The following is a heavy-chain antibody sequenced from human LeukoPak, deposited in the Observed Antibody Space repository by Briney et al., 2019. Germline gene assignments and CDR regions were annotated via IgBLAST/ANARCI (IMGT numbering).Heavy chain of an antibody. D-gene: IGHD5-12*01. CDR3: VKNVGGNEGAY. Sequence: PGGSLRLSCVASGFTFSNYAMSWDRQAPGKGLQWVSAISAGGDKIHYAGSVKGRFTISRDNSRNTLYVQMSSLKADDTAVYYCVKNVGGNEGAYWGQGTLVTVSS. CDR1: GFTFSNYA. CDR2: ISAGGDKI. V-gene: IGHV3-23*01. J-gene: IGHJ4*02.